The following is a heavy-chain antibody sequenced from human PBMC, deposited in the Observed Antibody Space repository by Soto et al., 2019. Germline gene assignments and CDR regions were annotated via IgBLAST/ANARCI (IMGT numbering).Heavy chain of an antibody. Sequence: QVQLQESGPGLVKPSGTLSLTCAVSGGSLTSNDWWTWVRQPPGKGLEWVGQIHHSGSTFYNPSLRSRITVSINGCANHFSLHLVSVTVADTALYCCARSTGGDGCHFWGQGTMVTVSS. CDR2: IHHSGST. V-gene: IGHV4-4*01. J-gene: IGHJ3*01. D-gene: IGHD7-27*01. CDR1: GGSLTSNDW. CDR3: ARSTGGDGCHF.